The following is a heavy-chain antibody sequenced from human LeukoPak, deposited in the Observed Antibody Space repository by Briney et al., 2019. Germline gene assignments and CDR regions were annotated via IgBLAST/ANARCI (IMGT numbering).Heavy chain of an antibody. CDR2: INPNSGGT. CDR3: AREGYYESSGYYEY. D-gene: IGHD3-22*01. J-gene: IGHJ4*02. CDR1: GYTLTDYY. Sequence: EASVKVSCKASGYTLTDYYMHWVRQAPGQGLEWMGRINPNSGGTNYAQKFQGRVTMTRDTSISTVYMELSRLRSDDTAVYYCAREGYYESSGYYEYWGQGTLVTVSS. V-gene: IGHV1-2*06.